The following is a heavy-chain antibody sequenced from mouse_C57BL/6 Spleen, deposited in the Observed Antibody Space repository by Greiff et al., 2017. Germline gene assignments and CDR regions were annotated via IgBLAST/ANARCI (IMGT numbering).Heavy chain of an antibody. Sequence: QVQLQQPGAELVMPGASVKLSCKASGYTFTSYWMHWVKQRPGQGLEWIGKIDPSDSYTNYNQKFKGKSTLTVDKSSSTAYMQRSSLTSEDSAVYDCARSYYGLHAMDYWGQGTSVTVSS. CDR2: IDPSDSYT. CDR1: GYTFTSYW. D-gene: IGHD1-2*01. J-gene: IGHJ4*01. CDR3: ARSYYGLHAMDY. V-gene: IGHV1-69*01.